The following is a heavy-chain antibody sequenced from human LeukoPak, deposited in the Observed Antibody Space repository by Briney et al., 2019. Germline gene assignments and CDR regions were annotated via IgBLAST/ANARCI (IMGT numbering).Heavy chain of an antibody. CDR3: AKDGYPDYGDYSHIDY. D-gene: IGHD4-17*01. J-gene: IGHJ4*02. CDR2: IRYDGSNK. CDR1: GFIFSSYG. V-gene: IGHV3-30*02. Sequence: GGSLRLSCAASGFIFSSYGMHWVRQAPGKGLEWVAFIRYDGSNKYYADSVKGRFTISRDNSKNTLYLQMNSLRAEDTAVYYCAKDGYPDYGDYSHIDYWGQGTLVTVSS.